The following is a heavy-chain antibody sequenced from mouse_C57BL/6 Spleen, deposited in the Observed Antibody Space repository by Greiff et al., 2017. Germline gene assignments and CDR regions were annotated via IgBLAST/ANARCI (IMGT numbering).Heavy chain of an antibody. V-gene: IGHV2-2*01. Sequence: VNLVESGPGLVQPSQSLSITCTVSGFSLTSYGVHWVRQSPGKGLEWLGVIWSGGSTDYNAAFISSISISEDNSKNHVFLKMNSLQADDTAIYCCARKADYSTCYALGYWGQGTSVTVSS. CDR1: GFSLTSYG. CDR2: IWSGGST. J-gene: IGHJ4*01. CDR3: ARKADYSTCYALGY. D-gene: IGHD2-5*01.